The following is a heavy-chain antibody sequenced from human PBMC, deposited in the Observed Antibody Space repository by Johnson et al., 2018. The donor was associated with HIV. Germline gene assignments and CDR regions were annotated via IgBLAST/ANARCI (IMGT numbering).Heavy chain of an antibody. CDR1: GFTFSSYA. D-gene: IGHD3-16*01. Sequence: QVQLVESGGGVVQPGRSLRLSCAASGFTFSSYAMHWVRQAPGKGLAWVAVISYDGSNNYYAYSVKGRFTLSRDNSKNTLTLQINSLSAEDTAMYYCARGGVNDAFDIWGQGTMVTVAS. V-gene: IGHV3-30-3*01. CDR3: ARGGVNDAFDI. J-gene: IGHJ3*02. CDR2: ISYDGSNN.